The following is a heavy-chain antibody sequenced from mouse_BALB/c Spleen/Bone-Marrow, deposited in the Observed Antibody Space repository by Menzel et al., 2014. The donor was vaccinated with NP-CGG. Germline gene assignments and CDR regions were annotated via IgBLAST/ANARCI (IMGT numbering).Heavy chain of an antibody. J-gene: IGHJ4*01. V-gene: IGHV1S16*01. CDR2: INPSNGGT. CDR3: TRRPRDPMDY. D-gene: IGHD3-1*01. Sequence: QVQLQQSGAELVKPGASVKLSCKASGYTFTSYYMYWVKQRPGQGLEWIGEINPSNGGTNFNEKFKSKATLTVDKSSSTAYMLLSSLTSEDSAVYYCTRRPRDPMDYWGQGASVTVSS. CDR1: GYTFTSYY.